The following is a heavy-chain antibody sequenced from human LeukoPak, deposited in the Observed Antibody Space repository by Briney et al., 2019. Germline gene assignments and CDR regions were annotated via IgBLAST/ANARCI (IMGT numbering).Heavy chain of an antibody. J-gene: IGHJ4*02. D-gene: IGHD1-26*01. V-gene: IGHV3-7*05. CDR1: GFTFSTYW. Sequence: GGSLRLSCAASGFTFSTYWMSWVRQAPGKGLEWVANIKPDGSEKDYVDSLKGRFTISRDNSKNTLYLQMNRLRAEDTAVYYCAKDRWEFYYFDYWGRGTLVTVSS. CDR3: AKDRWEFYYFDY. CDR2: IKPDGSEK.